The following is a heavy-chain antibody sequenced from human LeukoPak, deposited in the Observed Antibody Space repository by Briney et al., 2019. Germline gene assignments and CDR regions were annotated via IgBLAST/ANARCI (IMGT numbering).Heavy chain of an antibody. CDR1: GFTFNRHW. V-gene: IGHV3-74*01. CDR2: SNSDGSST. J-gene: IGHJ3*02. Sequence: GGSLRLSCAASGFTFNRHWMHWVRQAPGKGLVWVSRSNSDGSSTVYADSVKGRFTISRDNAKNTLYLQMNSLRAEDTAVYYCARVMFKYYYDSSGHYGGAFDIWGQGTMVTVSS. CDR3: ARVMFKYYYDSSGHYGGAFDI. D-gene: IGHD3-22*01.